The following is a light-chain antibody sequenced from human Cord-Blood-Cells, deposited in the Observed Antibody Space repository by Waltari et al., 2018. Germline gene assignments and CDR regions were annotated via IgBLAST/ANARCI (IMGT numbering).Light chain of an antibody. J-gene: IGKJ1*01. CDR1: QSVSSN. Sequence: EIVMTQSPATLSVSPGERATLSCRASQSVSSNLAWYQQKHGQAPRLLIYGASTRATCIPARFSGSGSGTEFTLTISSLQSEDFAVYYCQQYNNWPRTFGQGTKVEIK. CDR2: GAS. CDR3: QQYNNWPRT. V-gene: IGKV3-15*01.